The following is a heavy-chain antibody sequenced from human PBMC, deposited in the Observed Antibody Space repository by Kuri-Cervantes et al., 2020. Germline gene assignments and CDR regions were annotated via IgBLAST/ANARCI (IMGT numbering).Heavy chain of an antibody. CDR2: ISSGSSYI. D-gene: IGHD6-6*01. J-gene: IGHJ4*02. Sequence: GESLKISCAASGFTFSSYSMNWVRQAPGKGLEWVSSISSGSSYIYYADSVKGRFTISRDNAKNSLYLHMNSLRAEDTTVYYCGVQIPDYWGQGTLVTVSS. CDR1: GFTFSSYS. V-gene: IGHV3-21*01. CDR3: GVQIPDY.